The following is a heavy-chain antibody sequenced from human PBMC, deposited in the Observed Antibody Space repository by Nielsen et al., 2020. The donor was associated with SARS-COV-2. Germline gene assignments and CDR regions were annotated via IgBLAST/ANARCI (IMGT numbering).Heavy chain of an antibody. CDR2: ISYDGSNK. J-gene: IGHJ6*03. D-gene: IGHD3-10*01. CDR1: GFTFSSYG. CDR3: ARVSSGKYGSGNYMDV. Sequence: GGSLRLSCAASGFTFSSYGMHWVRQAPGKGLEWVAVISYDGSNKYYADSVKGRFTISRDNSKNTLYLQMNSLRAEDTAVYYCARVSSGKYGSGNYMDVWGKGTTVTVSS. V-gene: IGHV3-30*03.